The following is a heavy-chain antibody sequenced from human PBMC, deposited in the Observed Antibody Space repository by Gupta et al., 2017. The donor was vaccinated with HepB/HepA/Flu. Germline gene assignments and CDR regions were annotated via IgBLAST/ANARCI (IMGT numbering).Heavy chain of an antibody. Sequence: QVQLVESGGGVVQPGRSLRLSCAASGFTFSSYAMHWVRQAPGKGLEWVAVISYDGSNKYYADSVKGRFTISRDNSKNTLYLQMNSLRAEDTAVYYCARGSRGYSYGYFFFGDYWGQGTLVTVSS. CDR1: GFTFSSYA. D-gene: IGHD5-18*01. CDR3: ARGSRGYSYGYFFFGDY. J-gene: IGHJ4*02. V-gene: IGHV3-30-3*01. CDR2: ISYDGSNK.